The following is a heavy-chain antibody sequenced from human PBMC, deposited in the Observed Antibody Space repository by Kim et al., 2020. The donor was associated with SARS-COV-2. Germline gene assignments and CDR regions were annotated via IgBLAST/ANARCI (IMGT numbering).Heavy chain of an antibody. J-gene: IGHJ6*02. V-gene: IGHV4-39*01. D-gene: IGHD3-10*01. CDR2: IYYSGST. CDR3: ARHSEEGYYYGMDV. CDR1: GGSISSSGHY. Sequence: SETLSLTCTVSGGSISSSGHYWGWIRQPPGKGLEWIGSIYYSGSTYYNPSLQSRVTISVDTSKNQFSLKLSSVTAADTAVYHCARHSEEGYYYGMDVWGQGTTVTVSS.